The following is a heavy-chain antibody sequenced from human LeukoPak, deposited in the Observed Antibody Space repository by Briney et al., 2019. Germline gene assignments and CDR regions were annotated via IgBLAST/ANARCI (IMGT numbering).Heavy chain of an antibody. CDR1: GYSISSGYY. CDR2: IYHSGST. D-gene: IGHD4-17*01. J-gene: IGHJ4*02. V-gene: IGHV4-38-2*02. Sequence: PSETLSLTCTVSGYSISSGYYWGWIRQPPGQGLEWIGSIYHSGSTYYNPSLKSRVTISVDTSKNQFSLKLSSVTAADTAVYYCARVGGDYNPPGFDYWGQGTLVTVSS. CDR3: ARVGGDYNPPGFDY.